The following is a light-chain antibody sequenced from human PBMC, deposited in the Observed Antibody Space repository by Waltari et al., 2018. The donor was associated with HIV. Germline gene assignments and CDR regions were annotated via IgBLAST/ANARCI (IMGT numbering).Light chain of an antibody. Sequence: QSALTQPPSASGSPGQSVTISCPGTSSDVGRYDYVSWYQQHPGKAPQLLIFEVNKRPSGVPERFSGSKSGNTASLTVSGLQAEDEAEYSCSSYAGINPVVFGGGTKLTVL. J-gene: IGLJ2*01. CDR1: SSDVGRYDY. V-gene: IGLV2-8*01. CDR3: SSYAGINPVV. CDR2: EVN.